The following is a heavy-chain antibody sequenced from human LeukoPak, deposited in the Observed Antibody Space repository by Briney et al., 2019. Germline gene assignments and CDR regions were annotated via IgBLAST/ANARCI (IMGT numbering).Heavy chain of an antibody. J-gene: IGHJ4*02. CDR3: ARGGATGLDY. D-gene: IGHD1-26*01. CDR1: GFTFSSYA. Sequence: PGGSLRLSCAASGFTFSSYAMSWVRQAPGKGLEWVSAISGSGGSTYYADSVKGRFTISRDNAKNSLYLQMNSLRAEDTAVYYCARGGATGLDYWGQGTLVTVSS. CDR2: ISGSGGST. V-gene: IGHV3-23*01.